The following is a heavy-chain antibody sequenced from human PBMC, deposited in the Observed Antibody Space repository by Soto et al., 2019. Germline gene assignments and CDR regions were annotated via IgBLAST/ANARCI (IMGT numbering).Heavy chain of an antibody. Sequence: EVQLVESGGGLVQPGGSLRLSCAASGFPFSSYAMNWVRQAPGKGLEWVSYINSGSSTIYYADSAKGRFTISRDNAKNSLYLQMNSLRDEDTAVYFCVRDRGYTGYDLQYWGQGALVDVSS. CDR3: VRDRGYTGYDLQY. D-gene: IGHD5-12*01. CDR1: GFPFSSYA. J-gene: IGHJ4*02. V-gene: IGHV3-48*02. CDR2: INSGSSTI.